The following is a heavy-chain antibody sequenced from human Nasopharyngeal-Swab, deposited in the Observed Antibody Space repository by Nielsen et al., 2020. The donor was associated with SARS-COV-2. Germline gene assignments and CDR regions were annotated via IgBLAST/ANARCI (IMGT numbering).Heavy chain of an antibody. Sequence: PETLSLTCAVYGGSFSCYYWSWIRQPPGKGLEWIGEINHSGSTNYNPSLKSRVTISVDTSKNQFSLKLSSVTAADTAVYYCARGRVGGWYYYWGQGTLVTVSS. D-gene: IGHD6-19*01. V-gene: IGHV4-34*01. CDR3: ARGRVGGWYYY. J-gene: IGHJ4*02. CDR2: INHSGST. CDR1: GGSFSCYY.